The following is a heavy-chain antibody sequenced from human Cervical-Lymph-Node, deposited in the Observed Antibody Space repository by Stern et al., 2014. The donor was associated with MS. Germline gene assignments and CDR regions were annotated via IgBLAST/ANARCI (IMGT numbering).Heavy chain of an antibody. D-gene: IGHD2-2*01. CDR2: IYYGGST. V-gene: IGHV4-39*01. Sequence: QVQLVESGPGLVKPSETLSLTCTVSDGSISSSRSYWGWIRQPPGKGLEWIGSIYYGGSTYYNPSLKSRVTISVDTSKNQFSLKMSSVTAADTAVYYCARHISSWSKPYYFDYWGQGALVTVSS. CDR1: DGSISSSRSY. CDR3: ARHISSWSKPYYFDY. J-gene: IGHJ4*02.